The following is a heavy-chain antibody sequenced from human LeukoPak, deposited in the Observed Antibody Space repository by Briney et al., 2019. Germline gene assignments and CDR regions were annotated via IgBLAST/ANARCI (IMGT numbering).Heavy chain of an antibody. CDR1: GGSLSNYY. J-gene: IGHJ4*02. D-gene: IGHD1-26*01. Sequence: PSGTLSLTCTVSGGSLSNYYWSWVRQPPGKGLEWIAYIHDTGRTNYNPSLNSRVTISIDTSKNQFSLKLSSVTAADTAVYYCARLKDSGSYEFDYWGQGTLVTVSS. CDR3: ARLKDSGSYEFDY. V-gene: IGHV4-59*08. CDR2: IHDTGRT.